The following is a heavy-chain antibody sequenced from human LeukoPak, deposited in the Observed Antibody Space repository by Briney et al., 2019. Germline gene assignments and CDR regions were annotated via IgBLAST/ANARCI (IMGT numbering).Heavy chain of an antibody. V-gene: IGHV1-69*13. CDR2: IIPIFGTA. D-gene: IGHD6-13*01. CDR3: ARGGIAAAGSFDY. CDR1: GGTFSSYG. Sequence: SVKVSCKASGGTFSSYGISWVRQAPGQGLEWMGGIIPIFGTANYAQKFQGRVTITADESTSTAYMELSSLRSEDTAVYYCARGGIAAAGSFDYWGQGTLVTVSS. J-gene: IGHJ4*02.